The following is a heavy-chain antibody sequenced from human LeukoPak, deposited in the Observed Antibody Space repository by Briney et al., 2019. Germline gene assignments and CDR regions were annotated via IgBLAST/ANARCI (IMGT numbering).Heavy chain of an antibody. CDR1: GYTLTELS. D-gene: IGHD3-9*01. Sequence: ASVKVSCKVSGYTLTELSMHWVRQAPGKGLEWMGGFDPEDGETIYAQKFQGRVTMTEDTSTDTAYMELSSLRSEDTAVYYCALVLRYFDWLSDWGQGTLVTVSS. V-gene: IGHV1-24*01. CDR2: FDPEDGET. J-gene: IGHJ4*02. CDR3: ALVLRYFDWLSD.